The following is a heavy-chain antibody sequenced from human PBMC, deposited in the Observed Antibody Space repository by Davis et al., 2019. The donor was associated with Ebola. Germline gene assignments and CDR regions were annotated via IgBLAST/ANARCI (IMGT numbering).Heavy chain of an antibody. CDR1: GGSFSSHP. CDR3: ARDFDGGNYYFDF. V-gene: IGHV1-69*13. D-gene: IGHD3-9*01. CDR2: IIPIFDTP. J-gene: IGHJ4*02. Sequence: SVKVSCKTSGGSFSSHPTSWVRQAPRQGLEWMGGIIPIFDTPHYAQKFQGRITITVDASTSTAYMELSSLRSEDTATYFCARDFDGGNYYFDFWGPGTPVTVSS.